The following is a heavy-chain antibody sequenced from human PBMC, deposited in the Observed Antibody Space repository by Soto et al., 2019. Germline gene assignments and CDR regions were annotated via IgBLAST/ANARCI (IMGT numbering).Heavy chain of an antibody. CDR1: GGSISSGGYY. CDR3: ARDRGRDEVEAGYYYYGMDI. D-gene: IGHD6-13*01. V-gene: IGHV4-31*03. CDR2: IYYSGST. Sequence: QVQLQESGPGLVKPSQTLSLTCTVSGGSISSGGYYWSWIRQHPGKGLEWIGYIYYSGSTYYNPSLKSRVTISVDTSKNQFSLKLSSVTAADTAVYYCARDRGRDEVEAGYYYYGMDIWGQGTTVTVSS. J-gene: IGHJ6*02.